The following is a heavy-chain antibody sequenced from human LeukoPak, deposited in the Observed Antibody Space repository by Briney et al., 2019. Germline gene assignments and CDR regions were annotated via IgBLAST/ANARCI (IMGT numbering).Heavy chain of an antibody. V-gene: IGHV4-61*02. CDR3: ARGAVPSGWFDP. CDR1: GGSISSGSYY. CDR2: IYTSGST. J-gene: IGHJ5*02. D-gene: IGHD6-19*01. Sequence: SQTLSLTCTVSGGSISSGSYYWSWIRQPAGQGLEWIGRIYTSGSTNYNPSLKSRVTISVDTSKNQFSLKLSSVTAADTAVYYCARGAVPSGWFDPWGQGTLVTVSS.